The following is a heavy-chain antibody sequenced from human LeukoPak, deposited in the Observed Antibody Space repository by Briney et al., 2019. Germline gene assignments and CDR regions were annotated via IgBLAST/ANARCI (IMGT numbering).Heavy chain of an antibody. CDR2: IRSKANSYAT. CDR3: AKDPMTTVTTTAY. Sequence: PGGSLRLSCAASGFTFSGSAMHWVRQASGKGLEWVGRIRSKANSYATAYAASVKGRFTISRDNSKNTLYLQMNSLRAEDTAVYYCAKDPMTTVTTTAYWGQGTLVTVSS. CDR1: GFTFSGSA. D-gene: IGHD4-17*01. V-gene: IGHV3-73*01. J-gene: IGHJ4*02.